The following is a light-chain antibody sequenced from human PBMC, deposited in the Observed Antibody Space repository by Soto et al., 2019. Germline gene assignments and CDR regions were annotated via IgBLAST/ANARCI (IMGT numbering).Light chain of an antibody. CDR2: KAS. V-gene: IGKV1-5*03. Sequence: IQMTQSPSTLSASVRDRVTITCRASQSISIWLAWYQQKPGKAPKLLIYKASSLESGVPSRFSGSGSGTEFTLTINSLQPDDSATYYCQQYNSDSTFGQGTKVEIK. CDR1: QSISIW. CDR3: QQYNSDST. J-gene: IGKJ1*01.